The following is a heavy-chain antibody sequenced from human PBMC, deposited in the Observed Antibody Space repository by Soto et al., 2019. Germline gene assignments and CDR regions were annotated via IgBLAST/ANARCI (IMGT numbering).Heavy chain of an antibody. J-gene: IGHJ4*02. Sequence: QVRLQESGPGLVKPSETLSLTCTVSGGSISPSYWNWVRQPPGKRPEWIGCIYYTGNTHYNPSLKSRVTISRDTSKNQFSLELTSVTAADTAMYFCAPGLDHNKVGYWGQGTLVTVSS. V-gene: IGHV4-59*01. D-gene: IGHD2-2*03. CDR3: APGLDHNKVGY. CDR2: IYYTGNT. CDR1: GGSISPSY.